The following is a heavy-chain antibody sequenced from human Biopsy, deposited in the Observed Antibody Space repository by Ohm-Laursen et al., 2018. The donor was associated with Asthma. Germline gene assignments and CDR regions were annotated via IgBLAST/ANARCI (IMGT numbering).Heavy chain of an antibody. CDR3: ARDLSGYCTSSACYGFDS. D-gene: IGHD2-8*01. CDR1: GFTVSRDH. CDR2: INYSGST. J-gene: IGHJ5*01. Sequence: LRLSCAASGFTVSRDHMFWVRQHPGKGLEWIGYINYSGSTFYSPSLESRVTASVDTSKNQFSLKLSSVTAADTAVYYCARDLSGYCTSSACYGFDSWGQGTLVTVSS. V-gene: IGHV4-31*02.